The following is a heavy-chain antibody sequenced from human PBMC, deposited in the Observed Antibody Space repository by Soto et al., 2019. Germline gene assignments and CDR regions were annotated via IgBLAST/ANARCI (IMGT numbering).Heavy chain of an antibody. CDR3: ARAAYYYDSSGYFEAVDY. Sequence: GASVKVSCKASGYTFTSYGISWVRQAPGQGLEWMGWISAYNGNTNYAQKLQGRVTMTTDTSTSTAYMELRSLGSDDTAVYYCARAAYYYDSSGYFEAVDYWGQGTLVTVSS. CDR1: GYTFTSYG. J-gene: IGHJ4*02. V-gene: IGHV1-18*04. CDR2: ISAYNGNT. D-gene: IGHD3-22*01.